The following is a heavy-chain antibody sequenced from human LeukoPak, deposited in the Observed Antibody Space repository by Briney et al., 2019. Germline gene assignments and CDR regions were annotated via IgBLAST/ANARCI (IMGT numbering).Heavy chain of an antibody. J-gene: IGHJ6*03. CDR3: AKDKVNAEGVRGNLGLRYYYYYYMDV. CDR1: GGSISSSSYY. D-gene: IGHD3-10*01. CDR2: IYYSGST. Sequence: PSETLSLTCTVSGGSISSSSYYWGWIRQPPGKGLEWIGSIYYSGSTYYNPSLKSRVTISVDTSKNQFSLKLSSVTAADTAVYYCAKDKVNAEGVRGNLGLRYYYYYYMDVWGKGTTVTISS. V-gene: IGHV4-39*07.